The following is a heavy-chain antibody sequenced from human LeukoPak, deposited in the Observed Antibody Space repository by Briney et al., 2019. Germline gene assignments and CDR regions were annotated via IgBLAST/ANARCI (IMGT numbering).Heavy chain of an antibody. CDR3: TRELGYYGSGFDY. V-gene: IGHV3-49*03. CDR1: GFTFGDYA. D-gene: IGHD3-10*01. J-gene: IGHJ4*02. Sequence: SGGSLRLSCTASGFTFGDYAMSWFRQAPGKGLEWVGFIRSKAYGGTTEYAASVKGRFTTSRDDSKSIAYLQMNSLKTEDTAVYYCTRELGYYGSGFDYWGQGTLVTVSS. CDR2: IRSKAYGGTT.